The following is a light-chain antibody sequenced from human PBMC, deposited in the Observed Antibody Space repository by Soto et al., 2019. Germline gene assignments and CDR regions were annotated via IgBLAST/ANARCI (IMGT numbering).Light chain of an antibody. CDR1: QSISSY. V-gene: IGKV1-39*01. J-gene: IGKJ1*01. CDR2: AAS. CDR3: QQSYSTPWT. Sequence: DIQMTQSPSSLSASVGDRVTITCRASQSISSYLNWYQQKPGKAPKLLIYAASSLQSGVRSRFSGSGSGTDFTLTISGLQSEDFANYYWQQSYSTPWTFGQGTKVEIK.